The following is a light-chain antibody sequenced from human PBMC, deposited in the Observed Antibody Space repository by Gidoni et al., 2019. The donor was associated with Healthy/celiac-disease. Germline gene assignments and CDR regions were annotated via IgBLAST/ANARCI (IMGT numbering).Light chain of an antibody. Sequence: QSALTQPAAVSGSPGQTITISSTGTSSDVGCYNYVSWYQQHPGKAPKLMIYDVSNRPSVVSTRFSGSKSGTTASLPLSGLQAEDEADYYCSSYTSSSTLVFGGGTKLTVL. J-gene: IGLJ3*02. CDR1: SSDVGCYNY. CDR3: SSYTSSSTLV. CDR2: DVS. V-gene: IGLV2-14*03.